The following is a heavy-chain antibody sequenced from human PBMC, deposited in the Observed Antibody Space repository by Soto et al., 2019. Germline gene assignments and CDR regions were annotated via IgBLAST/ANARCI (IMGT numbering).Heavy chain of an antibody. CDR2: IYDSGST. CDR3: ARGSSSYYDYGMDV. J-gene: IGHJ6*02. CDR1: GDSISRGVYS. Sequence: PSETLSLTCSVSGDSISRGVYSWTGIRQPPGKALEWIGNIYDSGSTSYNPSLKSRVTISVDTSKNQFSLRLTSVTAADTAVYFCARGSSSYYDYGMDVWGQGTTVTVSS. D-gene: IGHD6-6*01. V-gene: IGHV4-30-2*01.